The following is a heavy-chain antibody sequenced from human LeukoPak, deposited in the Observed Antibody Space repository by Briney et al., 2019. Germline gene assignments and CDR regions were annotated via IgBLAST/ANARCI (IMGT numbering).Heavy chain of an antibody. CDR1: GFTFSSYG. J-gene: IGHJ6*03. CDR2: ISGSGGPT. CDR3: AKGGPVPTYYYYDMDV. D-gene: IGHD6-19*01. V-gene: IGHV3-23*01. Sequence: PGGSLRLSCAASGFTFSSYGMSWVRQAPGRGLEWVSLISGSGGPTYYADSVKGRFTISRDSSENTLFLQMNSLRAEDTAVYYCAKGGPVPTYYYYDMDVWGKGTTVTVSS.